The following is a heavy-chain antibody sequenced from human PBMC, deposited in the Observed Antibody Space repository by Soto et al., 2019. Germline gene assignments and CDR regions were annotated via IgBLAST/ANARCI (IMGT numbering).Heavy chain of an antibody. Sequence: ASVKVSCKTSGYTFTNYVIHWVRQGPGQTLEWVGWINSGNGNTRHSQKFQGRVTISSDTSATTAYMELSSLTYEDMGVYFCAREIYSPTYNAPRWFDPWGQGTLVTVSS. D-gene: IGHD1-1*01. CDR3: AREIYSPTYNAPRWFDP. J-gene: IGHJ5*02. CDR1: GYTFTNYV. V-gene: IGHV1-3*04. CDR2: INSGNGNT.